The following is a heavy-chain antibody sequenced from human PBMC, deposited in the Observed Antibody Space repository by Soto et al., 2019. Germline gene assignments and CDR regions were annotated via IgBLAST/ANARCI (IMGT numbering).Heavy chain of an antibody. CDR2: ISYDGSNK. D-gene: IGHD2-15*01. J-gene: IGHJ6*02. CDR1: GFTFSSYA. Sequence: QVQLVESGGGVVQPGRSLRLSCAASGFTFSSYAMHWVRQAPGKGLEWVAVISYDGSNKYYADSVKGRFTISRDNSKNTLYLQMNSLRAEDTAVYYCARMASFYCSGGSCYPTYGMDVWGHGTTVTVSS. CDR3: ARMASFYCSGGSCYPTYGMDV. V-gene: IGHV3-30-3*01.